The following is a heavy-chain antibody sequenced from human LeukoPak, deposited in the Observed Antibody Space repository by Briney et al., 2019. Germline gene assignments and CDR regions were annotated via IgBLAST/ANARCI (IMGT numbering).Heavy chain of an antibody. D-gene: IGHD1-14*01. CDR2: IWYDGSNK. V-gene: IGHV3-33*01. J-gene: IGHJ6*02. CDR1: GFTFSSYG. Sequence: GGSLRLSCAASGFTFSSYGMHWVRQAPGKGLEWVAVIWYDGSNKYYADSVKGRFTISRDNSKNTLYLQMNSLRAEDTAVYYCARSQSGRYYYGMDVWGQGTTVTVSS. CDR3: ARSQSGRYYYGMDV.